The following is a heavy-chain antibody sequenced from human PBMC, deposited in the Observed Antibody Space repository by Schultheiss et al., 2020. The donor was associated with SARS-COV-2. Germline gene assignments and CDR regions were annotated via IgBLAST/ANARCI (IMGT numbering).Heavy chain of an antibody. D-gene: IGHD3-22*01. CDR1: GFTFSSYA. CDR2: ISSSSSYI. V-gene: IGHV3-21*01. Sequence: GGSLRLSCAASGFTFSSYAMSWVRQAPGKGLEWVSSISSSSSYIYYADSVKGRFTISRDNAKNSLYLQMNSLRAEDTAVYYCARDGIGAYYYDSSDDRGDDAFDIWGQGTMVTVSS. J-gene: IGHJ3*02. CDR3: ARDGIGAYYYDSSDDRGDDAFDI.